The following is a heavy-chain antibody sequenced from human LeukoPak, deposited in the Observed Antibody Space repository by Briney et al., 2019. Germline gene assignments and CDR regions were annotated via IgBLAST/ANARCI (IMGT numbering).Heavy chain of an antibody. J-gene: IGHJ2*01. CDR1: GGSISSYY. CDR3: ARDERPRRFLGVVPWYFDL. V-gene: IGHV4-4*07. Sequence: PSETLSLTCTVSGGSISSYYWSWIRQPAGKGLEWIGRIYTSGSTNYNPSLKSRVTMSVDTSKNQFSLKLRSVTAADTAVYYCARDERPRRFLGVVPWYFDLWGRGTLVTVSS. D-gene: IGHD3-3*01. CDR2: IYTSGST.